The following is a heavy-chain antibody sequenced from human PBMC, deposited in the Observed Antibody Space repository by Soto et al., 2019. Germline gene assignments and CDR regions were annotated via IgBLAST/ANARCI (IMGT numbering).Heavy chain of an antibody. CDR1: GFSLSNARMG. CDR2: IFSNDEK. CDR3: ARITVTTNYYYYYMDV. V-gene: IGHV2-26*01. Sequence: QVTLKESGPVLVKPTEPLTLTCTVSGFSLSNARMGVSWIRQPPGKALEWLAHIFSNDEKSYSKSLKSRLTISKDTSKSQVVLTMTNMDPVDTATYYCARITVTTNYYYYYMDVWGKGTTVTVSS. J-gene: IGHJ6*03. D-gene: IGHD4-17*01.